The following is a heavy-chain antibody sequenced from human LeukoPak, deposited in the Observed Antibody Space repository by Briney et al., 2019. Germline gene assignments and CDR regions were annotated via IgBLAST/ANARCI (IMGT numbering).Heavy chain of an antibody. CDR2: ISGKGCI. CDR3: AETPPPNTVAF. V-gene: IGHV4-59*08. J-gene: IGHJ1*01. CDR1: GGPISSYY. Sequence: SETLSLTCTVSGGPISSYYWSWIRQPPGKGLEWVAYISGKGCINYNRSLKSRVTISLDTSKNQFSLKLSSVTAADPAGYYFAETPPPNTVAFCGQGTLVTVSS. D-gene: IGHD2-8*02.